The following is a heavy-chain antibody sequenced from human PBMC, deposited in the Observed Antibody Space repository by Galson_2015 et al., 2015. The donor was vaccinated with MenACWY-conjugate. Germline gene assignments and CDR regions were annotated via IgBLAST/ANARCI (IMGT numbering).Heavy chain of an antibody. Sequence: SLRLSCAPSGFTFSPYWMHWVRQAPGQGLEWVSRIDPDGSTTDYAESMKGRFTISRDNAKNTLFLQIHSLRVEDTAVYYCATAGSYRFDYWGQGALVTVSS. J-gene: IGHJ4*02. D-gene: IGHD1-26*01. V-gene: IGHV3-74*01. CDR3: ATAGSYRFDY. CDR1: GFTFSPYW. CDR2: IDPDGSTT.